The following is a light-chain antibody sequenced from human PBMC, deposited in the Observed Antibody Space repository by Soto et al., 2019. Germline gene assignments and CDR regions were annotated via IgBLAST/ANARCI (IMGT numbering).Light chain of an antibody. CDR1: QSVSSY. J-gene: IGKJ1*01. V-gene: IGKV3-11*01. CDR3: QQRLMT. CDR2: DAS. Sequence: IVLTQSPATLSLSPGERATLSCRASQSVSSYLAWYQQKPGQAPRLLIYDASSRVAGIPARFRGSGSGTDFTLTISSLEPEDFAVYYCQQRLMTFGQWTKVEIK.